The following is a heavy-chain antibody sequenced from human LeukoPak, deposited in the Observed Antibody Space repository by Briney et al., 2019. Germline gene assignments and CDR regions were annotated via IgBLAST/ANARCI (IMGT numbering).Heavy chain of an antibody. Sequence: SETLSLTCTVSGGSISNGTSYWTWTRQPAGKSLEWLGRIYSSGSTNYNPSLKSRVTISADTSKNQFSLTLTSVTAADTAVYYCARGPPDFYNSGSYYNGYNWFDSWGQGTLVTVSS. CDR3: ARGPPDFYNSGSYYNGYNWFDS. D-gene: IGHD3-10*01. CDR2: IYSSGST. J-gene: IGHJ5*01. V-gene: IGHV4-61*02. CDR1: GGSISNGTSY.